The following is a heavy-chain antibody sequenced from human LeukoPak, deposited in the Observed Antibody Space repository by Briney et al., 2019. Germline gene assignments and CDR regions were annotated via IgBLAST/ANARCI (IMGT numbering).Heavy chain of an antibody. CDR2: ISGSGGST. J-gene: IGHJ4*02. CDR3: AKPRGSPFNYYFDY. D-gene: IGHD1-20*01. V-gene: IGHV3-23*01. Sequence: GSQRLSCAASGFTFSSNAMSWVRQAPGKGLEWVSGISGSGGSTYYADSVKGRFTISRDNSKNTLYLQMNSLRAEDTAVYYCAKPRGSPFNYYFDYWGQGTLVTVSS. CDR1: GFTFSSNA.